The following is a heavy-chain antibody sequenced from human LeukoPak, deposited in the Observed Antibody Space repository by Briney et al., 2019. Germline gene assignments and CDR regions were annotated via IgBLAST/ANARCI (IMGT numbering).Heavy chain of an antibody. CDR3: ARDRYCSGGSCYSVLDY. V-gene: IGHV4-4*07. J-gene: IGHJ4*02. D-gene: IGHD2-15*01. CDR1: GGSISSYY. Sequence: SETLSLTCTVSGGSISSYYWSWIRQPAGKGLEWIGRIYTSGSTNYNPSLKSRVTMSVDTSKNQFSLKLSSVTAADTAVDYCARDRYCSGGSCYSVLDYWGQGTLVTVSS. CDR2: IYTSGST.